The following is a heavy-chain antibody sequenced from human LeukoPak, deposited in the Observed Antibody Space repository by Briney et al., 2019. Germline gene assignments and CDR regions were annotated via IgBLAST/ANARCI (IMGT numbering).Heavy chain of an antibody. J-gene: IGHJ6*02. Sequence: ASVKVSCKASGHTSTTYAIHWVRQAPGQGLEWMGWINAGNGNIKYSQKLQGRVTITGDTSASTAYMELSSLRSEDTAVYYCARGYCSSTSCYKDVWGQGTTVT. V-gene: IGHV1-3*01. CDR2: INAGNGNI. CDR3: ARGYCSSTSCYKDV. D-gene: IGHD2-2*02. CDR1: GHTSTTYA.